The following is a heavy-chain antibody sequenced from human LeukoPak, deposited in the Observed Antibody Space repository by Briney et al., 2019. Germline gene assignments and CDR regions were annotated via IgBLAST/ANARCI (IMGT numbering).Heavy chain of an antibody. CDR3: ARDLYDSSGYYYGY. J-gene: IGHJ4*02. CDR2: ISSSSSYI. CDR1: GFTFSSYS. D-gene: IGHD3-22*01. V-gene: IGHV3-21*01. Sequence: GGSLRLSCAAFGFTFSSYSMNWVRQAPGKGLEWVSSISSSSSYIYYADSVKGRFTISRDNAKNSLYLQMNSLRAEDTAVYYCARDLYDSSGYYYGYWGQGTLVTVSS.